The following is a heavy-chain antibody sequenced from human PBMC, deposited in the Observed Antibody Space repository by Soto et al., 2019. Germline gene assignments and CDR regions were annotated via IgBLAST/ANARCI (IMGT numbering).Heavy chain of an antibody. CDR3: ARDPGSGAAAMGPFDY. CDR1: GGTFSSYT. D-gene: IGHD2-2*01. CDR2: IIPILGMA. V-gene: IGHV1-69*04. Sequence: GASVKVSCKASGGTFSSYTISWVRQAPGQGLEWMGRIIPILGMANYAQKFQGRVTITADKSTSTAYMELSSLRSEDTAVYYCARDPGSGAAAMGPFDYWGQGTLVTVSS. J-gene: IGHJ4*02.